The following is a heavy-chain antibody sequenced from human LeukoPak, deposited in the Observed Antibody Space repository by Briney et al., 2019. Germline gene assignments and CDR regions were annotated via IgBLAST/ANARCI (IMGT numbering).Heavy chain of an antibody. V-gene: IGHV3-30-3*01. CDR1: GFTFSSYA. CDR3: ARVHYDILTGLDY. CDR2: ISYDGSNE. J-gene: IGHJ4*02. Sequence: PGGSLRLSCAASGFTFSSYAMHRVRQAPGKGLEWVAVISYDGSNEYYADSVKGRFTISRDNSKNTLYLQMNSLRAEDTAVYYCARVHYDILTGLDYWGQGTLVTVSS. D-gene: IGHD3-9*01.